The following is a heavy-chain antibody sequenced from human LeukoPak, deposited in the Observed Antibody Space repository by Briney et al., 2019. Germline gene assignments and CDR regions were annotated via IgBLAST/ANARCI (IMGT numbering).Heavy chain of an antibody. CDR3: TRRFDY. V-gene: IGHV3-66*04. CDR1: GFTVSSNY. CDR2: IYSGGST. J-gene: IGHJ4*02. Sequence: GGSLRLSCAASGFTVSSNYMSWARQAPGKGLEWVSVIYSGGSTYYADSVKGRFTISRDNSKNTLYLQMNSLRTEDTAVYYCTRRFDYWGQGTLVTVSS.